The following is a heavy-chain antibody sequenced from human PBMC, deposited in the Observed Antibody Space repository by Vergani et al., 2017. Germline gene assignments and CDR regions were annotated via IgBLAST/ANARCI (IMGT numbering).Heavy chain of an antibody. J-gene: IGHJ6*02. CDR2: IVVGSGNT. CDR3: AAVLVGATTVRYYYYYGMDV. D-gene: IGHD1-26*01. V-gene: IGHV1-58*02. Sequence: QMQLVPSGPEVKKPGTSVKVSCKASGFTFTSSAMQWVRQARGQRLEWIGWIVVGSGNTNYAQKFQERVTITRDMSTSTAYMELSSLRSEDTAVYYCAAVLVGATTVRYYYYYGMDVWGQGTTVTVSS. CDR1: GFTFTSSA.